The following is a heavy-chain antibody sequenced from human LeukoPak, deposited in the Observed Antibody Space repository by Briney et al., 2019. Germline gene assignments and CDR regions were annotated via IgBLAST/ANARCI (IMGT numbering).Heavy chain of an antibody. J-gene: IGHJ4*02. CDR1: GGSISSSSYY. CDR3: ARGGDIVSTPFDY. V-gene: IGHV4-61*01. D-gene: IGHD5/OR15-5a*01. CDR2: IYYSGST. Sequence: SSETLSLTCTVSGGSISSSSYYWSWIRQPPGKGLEWIGYIYYSGSTNYNPSLKSRVTISVDTSKNQFSLKLSSVTAADTAVYYCARGGDIVSTPFDYWGQGTLVTVSS.